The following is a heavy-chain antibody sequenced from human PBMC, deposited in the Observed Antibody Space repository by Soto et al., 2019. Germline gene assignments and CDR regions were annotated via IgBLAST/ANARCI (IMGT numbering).Heavy chain of an antibody. V-gene: IGHV3-74*01. CDR1: GFTFSTYW. D-gene: IGHD6-19*01. Sequence: EVQLVESGGGLVQPGGSLRLSCAASGFTFSTYWMHWVRQAPGKGLVWVSRINGDGSTTSYADSVKGRFTISRDNAKNTLYLQMNSLKAEDTAMYLCARVVYSNGWIFDYWGQGTLVTVSS. CDR3: ARVVYSNGWIFDY. J-gene: IGHJ4*01. CDR2: INGDGSTT.